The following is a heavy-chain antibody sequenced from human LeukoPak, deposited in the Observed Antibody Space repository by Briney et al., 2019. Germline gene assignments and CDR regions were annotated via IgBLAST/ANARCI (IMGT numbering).Heavy chain of an antibody. J-gene: IGHJ3*02. CDR3: ARAGDGYSDAFDI. V-gene: IGHV3-48*04. CDR2: ISSSSGTI. CDR1: GFTVSSNY. Sequence: GWSLRLSGAASGFTVSSNYMSLVRQAPGKGLEWTSYISSSSGTIYYADSVKGRFTISRDNAKNSLYLQMNSLRAEDTAVYYCARAGDGYSDAFDIWGQGTMVTVSS. D-gene: IGHD5-24*01.